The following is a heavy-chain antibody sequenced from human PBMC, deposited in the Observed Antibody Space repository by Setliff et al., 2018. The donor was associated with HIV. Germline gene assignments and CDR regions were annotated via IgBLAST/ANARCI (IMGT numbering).Heavy chain of an antibody. CDR1: GFTFSGSA. CDR3: AASPDGDCATTNCANWFDP. CDR2: IKTKSNTYAT. J-gene: IGHJ5*02. V-gene: IGHV3-73*01. Sequence: QTSETLSLSCSASGFTFSGSAMHWVRQASGKGLEWVGRIKTKSNTYATAYGESVKGRFTISRDDSQNTAYLQMSSLKTEDTAVYFCAASPDGDCATTNCANWFDPWGQGTLVTVSS. D-gene: IGHD4-17*01.